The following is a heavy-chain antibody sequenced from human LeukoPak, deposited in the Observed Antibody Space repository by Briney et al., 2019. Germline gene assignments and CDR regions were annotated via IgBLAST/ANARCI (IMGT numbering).Heavy chain of an antibody. CDR3: AREDRIAVAGTWYYYGMDV. Sequence: KSSETLSLTCTVSGVSISSYYWSWIRQPPGKGLEWIGYIYYSGSTNYNPSLKSRVTISVDTSKNQFSPKLSSVTAADTAVYYCAREDRIAVAGTWYYYGMDVWGQGTTVTVSS. V-gene: IGHV4-59*01. CDR1: GVSISSYY. CDR2: IYYSGST. J-gene: IGHJ6*02. D-gene: IGHD6-19*01.